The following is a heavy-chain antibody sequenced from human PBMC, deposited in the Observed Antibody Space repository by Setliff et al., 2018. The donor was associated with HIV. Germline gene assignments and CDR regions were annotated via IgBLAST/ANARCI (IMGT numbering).Heavy chain of an antibody. V-gene: IGHV5-51*01. D-gene: IGHD4-17*01. J-gene: IGHJ1*01. CDR3: ATSDYGGNSGHFQH. CDR2: IYPGDSDI. Sequence: PGESLKISCKGSRYSFTNYWIGWVRQMPGKGLEWMGIIYPGDSDIRYSPSFQGQVTISAHKSITTAYLLWRSLKASDTAMYYCATSDYGGNSGHFQHWGQGTLVTVSS. CDR1: RYSFTNYW.